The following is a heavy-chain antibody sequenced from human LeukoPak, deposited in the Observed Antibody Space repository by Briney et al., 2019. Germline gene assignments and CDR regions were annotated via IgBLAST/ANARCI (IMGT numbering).Heavy chain of an antibody. D-gene: IGHD6-19*01. CDR3: ARRRVGYSSGWYGTDAFDI. Sequence: SETLSLTCTVSGGSISSYYWSWIRQPPGKGLEWIGYIYYSGSTNYNPSLKSRVTISVDTSKNQFSLKLSSVTAADTAVYYCARRRVGYSSGWYGTDAFDIWGQGTMVTVSS. CDR2: IYYSGST. V-gene: IGHV4-59*01. J-gene: IGHJ3*02. CDR1: GGSISSYY.